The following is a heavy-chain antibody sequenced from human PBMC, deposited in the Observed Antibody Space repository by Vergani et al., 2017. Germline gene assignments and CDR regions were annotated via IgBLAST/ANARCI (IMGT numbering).Heavy chain of an antibody. Sequence: EVQMVESGGGLVKPGGSLRLSCVASGFTFSHYSMNWVRQAPGKGLEWVSSISGNNDDVYYADSVKGRFTISRDNAKNSLYLDMSSLRAEDTAVYFCARDSFGLVVLQFWGQGTLVTVSS. J-gene: IGHJ4*01. CDR1: GFTFSHYS. V-gene: IGHV3-21*01. CDR3: ARDSFGLVVLQF. D-gene: IGHD3/OR15-3a*01. CDR2: ISGNNDDV.